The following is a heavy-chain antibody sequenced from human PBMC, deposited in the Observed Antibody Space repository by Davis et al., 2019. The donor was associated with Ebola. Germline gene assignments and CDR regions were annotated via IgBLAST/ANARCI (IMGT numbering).Heavy chain of an antibody. CDR3: AKMIDNAPYYYYGMDV. CDR1: GYTFTSYG. J-gene: IGHJ6*02. V-gene: IGHV1-69*13. D-gene: IGHD2-21*01. Sequence: SVKVSCKASGYTFTSYGISWVRQAPGQGLEWMGGIIPIFGTANYAQKFQGRVTITADESTSTAYMELSSLRSEDTAVYYCAKMIDNAPYYYYGMDVWGQGTTVTVSS. CDR2: IIPIFGTA.